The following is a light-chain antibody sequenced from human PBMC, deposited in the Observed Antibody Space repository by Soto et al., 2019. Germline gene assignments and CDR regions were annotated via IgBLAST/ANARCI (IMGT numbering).Light chain of an antibody. CDR1: QSFRGTY. CDR2: DAS. V-gene: IGKV3-11*01. Sequence: IVLWQSPSTLSLSPGERATLSCRASQSFRGTYLAWYQQKPGQAPRLLIYDASNRATGIPARFSGSGSGTDFTLTISSLEPEDFAVYYCQQRSNWLTSGGGTKVDVK. J-gene: IGKJ4*01. CDR3: QQRSNWLT.